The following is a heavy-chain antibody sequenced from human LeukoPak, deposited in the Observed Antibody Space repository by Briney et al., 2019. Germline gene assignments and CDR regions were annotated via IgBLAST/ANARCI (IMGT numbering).Heavy chain of an antibody. CDR3: AKSSGWYEVDY. D-gene: IGHD6-19*01. J-gene: IGHJ4*02. V-gene: IGHV4-59*08. CDR1: GGSISSYY. Sequence: SETLSLTCTVSGGSISSYYWSWIRQPPGKGLEWIGYIYYSGSTNYNPSLKSRVTISVDTSKNQFSLKLSSVTAADTAVYYCAKSSGWYEVDYWGQGILVTVSS. CDR2: IYYSGST.